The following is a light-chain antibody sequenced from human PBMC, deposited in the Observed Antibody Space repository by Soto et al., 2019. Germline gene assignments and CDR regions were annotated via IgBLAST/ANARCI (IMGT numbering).Light chain of an antibody. CDR2: EVS. V-gene: IGLV2-11*01. CDR1: SSDVGGYNY. Sequence: QSALTQPRSVSGSPGQSVTISCTGTSSDVGGYNYVSWYQQYPGKAPKLLIYEVSKRPSRVPDRFSGSKSGNTASLTISGVQAEDEADYYCCSYAGSPYVFGTGTTLTVL. CDR3: CSYAGSPYV. J-gene: IGLJ1*01.